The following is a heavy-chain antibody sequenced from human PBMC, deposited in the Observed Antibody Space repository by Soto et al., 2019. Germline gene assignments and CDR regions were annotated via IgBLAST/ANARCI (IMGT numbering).Heavy chain of an antibody. CDR1: GYTFTGYY. CDR2: INPNSGGT. Sequence: QVQLVQSGAEVKKPGASVKVSCKASGYTFTGYYMHWVRQAPGQGLEWMGWINPNSGGTNYAQKFQGWVTMHRDTSSSTADMGVSRLGSDDTGVYYCTRGSQFARLYGSGSNNWFDPWGQGTLVTVSS. D-gene: IGHD3-10*01. J-gene: IGHJ5*02. V-gene: IGHV1-2*04. CDR3: TRGSQFARLYGSGSNNWFDP.